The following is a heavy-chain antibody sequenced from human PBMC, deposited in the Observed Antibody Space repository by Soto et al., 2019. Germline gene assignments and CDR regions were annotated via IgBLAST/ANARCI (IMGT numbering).Heavy chain of an antibody. D-gene: IGHD3-9*01. V-gene: IGHV1-18*01. J-gene: IGHJ4*02. CDR3: ARDRMGHYDILTGYYSEYYFDY. CDR2: ISAYNGNT. CDR1: GYTFTSYG. Sequence: ASVKVSCKAPGYTFTSYGISWVRQAPGQGLEWMGWISAYNGNTNYAQKLQGRVTMTTDTSTSTAYMELRSLRSDDTAVYYCARDRMGHYDILTGYYSEYYFDYWGQGTLVTVSS.